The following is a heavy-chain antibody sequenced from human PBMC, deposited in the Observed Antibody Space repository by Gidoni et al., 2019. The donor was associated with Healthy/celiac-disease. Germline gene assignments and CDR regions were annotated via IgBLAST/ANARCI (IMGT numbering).Heavy chain of an antibody. D-gene: IGHD2-21*02. CDR3: AKDHLKDPVVTATDY. Sequence: TYYADSGTGRFTISRDNSKNTLYLQMNSLRAEDTAVYYCAKDHLKDPVVTATDYWGQGTLVTVSS. CDR2: T. V-gene: IGHV3-23*01. J-gene: IGHJ4*02.